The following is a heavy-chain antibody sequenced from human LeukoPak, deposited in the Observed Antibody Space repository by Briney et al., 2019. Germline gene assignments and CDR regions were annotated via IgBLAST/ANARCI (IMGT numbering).Heavy chain of an antibody. J-gene: IGHJ5*02. V-gene: IGHV1-46*01. D-gene: IGHD3-16*02. CDR3: ARDNSVGDIAWWFDP. CDR2: INPSGSWT. Sequence: ASVKVSCKASGYSFTRHYMHWVRQAPGQGLEWLGLINPSGSWTLYAQKFQSRVSMTRDMSTTTDYMELSSLRSEDTAVYYCARDNSVGDIAWWFDPWGQGTLVTVSS. CDR1: GYSFTRHY.